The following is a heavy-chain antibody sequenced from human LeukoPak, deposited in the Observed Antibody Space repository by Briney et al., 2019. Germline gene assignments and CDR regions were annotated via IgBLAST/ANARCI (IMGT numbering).Heavy chain of an antibody. D-gene: IGHD6-13*01. CDR1: EFTFSNAW. V-gene: IGHV3-15*01. Sequence: KPGGSLRLSCAASEFTFSNAWMSWVRQAPGKGLEWVGRIKSKTDGGTTDYAAPVKGRFTISRDDSKNTLYLQMNSLKTEDTAVYYCTTELRYSSSWFPHWGQGTLVTVSS. CDR2: IKSKTDGGTT. J-gene: IGHJ1*01. CDR3: TTELRYSSSWFPH.